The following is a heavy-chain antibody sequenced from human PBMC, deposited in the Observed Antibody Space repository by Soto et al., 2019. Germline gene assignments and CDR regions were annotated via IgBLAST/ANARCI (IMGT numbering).Heavy chain of an antibody. Sequence: GRSLRLSCAASGFTFSSYAMHWVHQAPGKGLEWVAVISYDGSNKYYADSVKGRFTISRDNSKNTLYLQMNSLRAEDTAVYDCARVPVGATHFDYWGQGTLVTVSS. CDR2: ISYDGSNK. D-gene: IGHD1-26*01. J-gene: IGHJ4*02. CDR1: GFTFSSYA. CDR3: ARVPVGATHFDY. V-gene: IGHV3-30*04.